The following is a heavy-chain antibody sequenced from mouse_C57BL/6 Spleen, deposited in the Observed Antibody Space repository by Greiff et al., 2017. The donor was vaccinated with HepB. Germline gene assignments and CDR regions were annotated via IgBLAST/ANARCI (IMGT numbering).Heavy chain of an antibody. D-gene: IGHD2-4*01. J-gene: IGHJ2*01. CDR2: ISYDGSN. Sequence: ESGPGLVKPSQSLSLTCSVTGYSITSGYYWNWIRQFPGNKLEWMGYISYDGSNNYNPSLKNRISITRDTSKNQFFLKLNSVTTEDTATYYCARGGDYEALDYWGKGTTLTVSS. CDR3: ARGGDYEALDY. CDR1: GYSITSGYY. V-gene: IGHV3-6*01.